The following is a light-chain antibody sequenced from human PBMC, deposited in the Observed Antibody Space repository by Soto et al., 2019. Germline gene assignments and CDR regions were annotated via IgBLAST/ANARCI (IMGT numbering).Light chain of an antibody. CDR1: QSIHTS. Sequence: VLTQSPSTLYLSPGPRATLSRRPSQSIHTSLAWYQQKSGKPPRLVIYDSTLRANGVPDRFGGSRSGTEFTLTINSLEPEDFAVYYCQQRNVWPPITFGQGTRLEIK. V-gene: IGKV3-11*01. CDR3: QQRNVWPPIT. J-gene: IGKJ5*01. CDR2: DST.